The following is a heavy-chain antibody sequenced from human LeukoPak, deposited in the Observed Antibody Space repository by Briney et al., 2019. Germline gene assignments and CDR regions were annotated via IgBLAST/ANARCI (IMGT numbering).Heavy chain of an antibody. D-gene: IGHD6-13*01. CDR3: ATYSSTGIFQH. CDR2: IYYSGST. J-gene: IGHJ1*01. Sequence: SETLSLTCTVSGGSISSYYWSWIRQPPGKGLECIGYIYYSGSTNYNPSLKSRVTISVDTSKNRFFLKLSSVTAADTAVYYCATYSSTGIFQHWGQGTLVTVSS. CDR1: GGSISSYY. V-gene: IGHV4-59*01.